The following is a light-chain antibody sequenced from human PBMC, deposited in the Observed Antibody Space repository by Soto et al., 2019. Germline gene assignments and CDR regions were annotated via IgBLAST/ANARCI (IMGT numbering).Light chain of an antibody. CDR2: GAS. CDR1: QSVSSN. J-gene: IGKJ1*01. V-gene: IGKV3-15*01. Sequence: EIVMTQSPATLSVSPWERVTLSCRASQSVSSNLAWYQQKPGQAPRLLIYGASTRATGIPARFSGGGSETEFTLTISSLQSEDFAVYYCQQYHNWPPRTFGQGTKVEIK. CDR3: QQYHNWPPRT.